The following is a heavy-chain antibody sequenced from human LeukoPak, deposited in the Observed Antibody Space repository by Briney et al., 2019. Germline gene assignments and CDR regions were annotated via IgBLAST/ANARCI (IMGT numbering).Heavy chain of an antibody. J-gene: IGHJ5*02. Sequence: PSDTLSLTCTVSGGSISTYYWSWIRQPPGKGLEWIGCICNSGGTNYNPSLKSRVTISVDTSKNQFSLNLSSVTAADTAVYYCAKTGRPNNSGWYRWFDPWGQGTLVTVSS. V-gene: IGHV4-4*09. D-gene: IGHD6-19*01. CDR2: ICNSGGT. CDR3: AKTGRPNNSGWYRWFDP. CDR1: GGSISTYY.